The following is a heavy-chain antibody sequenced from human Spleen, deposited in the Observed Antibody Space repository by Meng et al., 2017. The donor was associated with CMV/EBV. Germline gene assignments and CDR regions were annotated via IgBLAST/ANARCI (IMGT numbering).Heavy chain of an antibody. V-gene: IGHV5-51*01. CDR2: IYPGDSDI. D-gene: IGHD2-2*01. CDR1: GYIFTSYW. CDR3: ARRGGYCSATNCYGYWYFDL. Sequence: KVSCKGSGYIFTSYWIAWVRQMPGKGLEWMGVIYPGDSDISYSPSSQGQVTISADKSINTAYLHWNSLRPSDTAIYYCARRGGYCSATNCYGYWYFDLWGRGTPVTVSS. J-gene: IGHJ2*01.